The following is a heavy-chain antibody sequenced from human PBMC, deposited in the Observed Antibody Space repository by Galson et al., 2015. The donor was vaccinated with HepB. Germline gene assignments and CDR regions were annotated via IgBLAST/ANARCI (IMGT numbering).Heavy chain of an antibody. V-gene: IGHV3-48*04. CDR1: GFTFSSYS. Sequence: SLRLSCAASGFTFSSYSMNWVRQAPGKGLEWVSYISSSSSTIYYADSVKGRFTISRDNAKNSLYLQMNSLRAEDTAVYYCARDLEVVAGFDAFDIWGQGTMVTVSS. CDR3: ARDLEVVAGFDAFDI. CDR2: ISSSSSTI. J-gene: IGHJ3*02. D-gene: IGHD6-19*01.